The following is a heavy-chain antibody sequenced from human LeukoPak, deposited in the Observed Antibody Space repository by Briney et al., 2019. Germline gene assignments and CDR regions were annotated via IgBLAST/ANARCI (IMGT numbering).Heavy chain of an antibody. CDR2: MNPNSGNT. Sequence: ASVTVSCTASGYTFTSYDINWVRQATGQGLEWMGWMNPNSGNTGYAQKFQGRVTMTRDTSISTAYMELRGLRSEDTAVYYCVRDGEGAAISVNYWFDPWGQGTLVTVSS. V-gene: IGHV1-8*01. D-gene: IGHD2-2*02. CDR1: GYTFTSYD. CDR3: VRDGEGAAISVNYWFDP. J-gene: IGHJ5*02.